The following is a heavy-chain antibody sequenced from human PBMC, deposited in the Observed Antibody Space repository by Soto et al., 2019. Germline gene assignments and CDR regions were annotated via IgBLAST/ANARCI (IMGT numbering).Heavy chain of an antibody. CDR2: IYSGGST. V-gene: IGHV3-53*01. CDR1: GFTVSSNY. D-gene: IGHD1-26*01. CDR3: AKDQDGSYYYYGMDV. J-gene: IGHJ6*02. Sequence: PGGSLRLSCAASGFTVSSNYTSWVRQAPGKGLEWVSVIYSGGSTYYADSVKGRFTISRDSSKNTLYLQMNSLRAEDTAVYYCAKDQDGSYYYYGMDVWGQGTTVTSP.